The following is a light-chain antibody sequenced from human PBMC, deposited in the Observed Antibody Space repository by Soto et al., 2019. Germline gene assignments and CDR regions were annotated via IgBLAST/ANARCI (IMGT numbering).Light chain of an antibody. CDR2: AAC. CDR3: QLSDSSLT. J-gene: IGKJ5*01. Sequence: DIQMTQSPSSLSASVGDRVAITCRASHNINTYLNWYQQRPGKAPRLLIYAACSVQGGVASRFSGSGSGTDFTLTISSLQPEDFATYYCQLSDSSLTFGQGTRLEIE. CDR1: HNINTY. V-gene: IGKV1-39*01.